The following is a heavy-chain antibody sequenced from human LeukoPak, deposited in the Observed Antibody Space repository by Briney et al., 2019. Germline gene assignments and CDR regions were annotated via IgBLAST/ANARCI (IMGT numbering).Heavy chain of an antibody. Sequence: SETLSLTCTVSGGSISSGSYYWSWIRQPARKGLEWIGRIYTSGSTNYNPSLKSRVTISVDTSKNQFSLKLSSVTAADPAVYYCARSCRILDIVATIRARLGGNGFDIWGQGTMVTVSS. CDR1: GGSISSGSYY. CDR2: IYTSGST. V-gene: IGHV4-61*02. D-gene: IGHD5-12*01. J-gene: IGHJ3*02. CDR3: ARSCRILDIVATIRARLGGNGFDI.